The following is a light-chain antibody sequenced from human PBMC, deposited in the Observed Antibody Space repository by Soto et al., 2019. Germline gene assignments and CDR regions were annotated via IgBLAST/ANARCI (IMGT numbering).Light chain of an antibody. CDR1: SDDVGAYDF. CDR3: SSNRSSSTFYV. CDR2: DVT. J-gene: IGLJ1*01. V-gene: IGLV2-14*03. Sequence: QSVLTQPASVSGSPGQSITISCTGTSDDVGAYDFVSWYQEHPGKAPKLMIYDVTHRPSGVSNRFSGSKSGNTASLTISGLQAEDEADYYCSSNRSSSTFYVFGTGTKVT.